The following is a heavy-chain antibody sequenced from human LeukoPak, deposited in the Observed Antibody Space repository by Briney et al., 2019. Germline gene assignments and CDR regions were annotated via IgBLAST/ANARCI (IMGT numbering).Heavy chain of an antibody. Sequence: PSETLCLTCTVSGDSIGSGVYHWSWIRQHPGKGLEWIGYIYYSGTTFYNPSLESRLSISLDTSKNQFSLRLSSVTAADTAVYYCASEVVRYRNNWYHYWGQGTLVTVSS. V-gene: IGHV4-31*03. CDR1: GDSIGSGVYH. CDR2: IYYSGTT. J-gene: IGHJ5*01. CDR3: ASEVVRYRNNWYHY. D-gene: IGHD1-26*01.